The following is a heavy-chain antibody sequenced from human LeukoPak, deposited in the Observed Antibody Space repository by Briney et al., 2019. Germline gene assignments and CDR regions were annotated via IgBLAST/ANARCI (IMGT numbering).Heavy chain of an antibody. D-gene: IGHD2-2*01. J-gene: IGHJ4*02. CDR2: INSDGSST. CDR1: GFTFSRYW. Sequence: PGGSLRLSCAASGFTFSRYWMHWVRQAPGKGLVWVSHINSDGSSTSYADSVKGRFTISRDNAKNSLYLQMNSLRAEDTALYYCARALGGSSTSFPNDYWGQGTLVTVSS. CDR3: ARALGGSSTSFPNDY. V-gene: IGHV3-74*01.